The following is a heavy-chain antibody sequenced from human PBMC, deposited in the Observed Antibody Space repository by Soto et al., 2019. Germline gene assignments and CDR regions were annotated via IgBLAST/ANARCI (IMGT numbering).Heavy chain of an antibody. D-gene: IGHD3-22*01. V-gene: IGHV5-51*01. CDR2: IYPGDSDT. CDR3: ARPEYYDSSGYNYWYFDL. CDR1: GYRFTSYW. Sequence: GESLKISCKGSGYRFTSYWIGWVRQMPGKGLEWMGIIYPGDSDTRYSPSFQGQVTISADKSISTAYLQWSSLKASDTAMYYCARPEYYDSSGYNYWYFDLWGRGTLVTVSS. J-gene: IGHJ2*01.